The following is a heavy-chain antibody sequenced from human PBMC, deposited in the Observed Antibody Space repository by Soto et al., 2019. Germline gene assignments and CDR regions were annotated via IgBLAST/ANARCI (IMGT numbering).Heavy chain of an antibody. Sequence: QVQLVQSGAEVKKPGSSVKVSCKASGGTFSSYAISWVRQAPGQGLEWMGGIIPIFGTANYAQKFQGRVTITADESKSTAYMEMSSLRSEDTAVYYCARNGGLAAAAGPYDYGMDFWGHGTTVTVAS. V-gene: IGHV1-69*01. D-gene: IGHD6-13*01. CDR2: IIPIFGTA. CDR1: GGTFSSYA. CDR3: ARNGGLAAAAGPYDYGMDF. J-gene: IGHJ6*02.